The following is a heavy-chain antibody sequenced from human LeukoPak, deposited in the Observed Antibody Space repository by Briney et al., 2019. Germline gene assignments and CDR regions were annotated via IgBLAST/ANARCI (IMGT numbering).Heavy chain of an antibody. CDR1: GGSISSSSYY. CDR3: ARANGSGSPSPYYFDY. Sequence: SETLSLTCTVSGGSISSSSYYWGWIRQPPGKGLEWIGYIYYSGSTNYNPSLKSRVTISVDTSKNQFSLKLSSVTAADTAVYYCARANGSGSPSPYYFDYWGQGTLVTVSS. J-gene: IGHJ4*02. CDR2: IYYSGST. D-gene: IGHD3-22*01. V-gene: IGHV4-61*05.